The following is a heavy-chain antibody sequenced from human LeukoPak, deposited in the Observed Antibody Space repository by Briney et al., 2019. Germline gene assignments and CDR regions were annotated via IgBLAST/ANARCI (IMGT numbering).Heavy chain of an antibody. CDR3: ARDPRDGYGHVDY. V-gene: IGHV3-74*01. J-gene: IGHJ4*02. Sequence: PGGSLRLSCASSGFTFSRYWMYWVRQAPGKGPLCVSRISSDGSQTGYADSVKGRFTISRDNSKNTLYLQMNSLKAEDTAVYYCARDPRDGYGHVDYWGQGTLVTVSS. D-gene: IGHD5-24*01. CDR2: ISSDGSQT. CDR1: GFTFSRYW.